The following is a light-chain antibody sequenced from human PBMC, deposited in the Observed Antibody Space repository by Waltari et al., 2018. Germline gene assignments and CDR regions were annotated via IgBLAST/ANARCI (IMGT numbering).Light chain of an antibody. CDR1: SRAVGFYNY. CDR2: DVT. CDR3: YSYAGSYTSV. J-gene: IGLJ2*01. Sequence: QSALTQPRSVSGSPGQSVTISCTGTSRAVGFYNYVSWYQQHPGKAPKLMLYDVTKRPSGVPDRFSGSKSGNTASLTISGLQAEDEADYYCYSYAGSYTSVFGGGTKVTVL. V-gene: IGLV2-11*01.